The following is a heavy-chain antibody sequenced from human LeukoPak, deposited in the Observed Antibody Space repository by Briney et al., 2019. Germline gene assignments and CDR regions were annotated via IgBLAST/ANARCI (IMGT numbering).Heavy chain of an antibody. Sequence: SETLSLTCTVSGGSISSYYWSWIRQPPGKGLEWIGDIYHSGSTNYNPSLKSRVTISVDRSKNHFSLKLISVTAADTAVYYCARHLYSSGWYPYFDHWGQGTLVTVSS. J-gene: IGHJ4*02. CDR2: IYHSGST. D-gene: IGHD6-19*01. V-gene: IGHV4-59*08. CDR1: GGSISSYY. CDR3: ARHLYSSGWYPYFDH.